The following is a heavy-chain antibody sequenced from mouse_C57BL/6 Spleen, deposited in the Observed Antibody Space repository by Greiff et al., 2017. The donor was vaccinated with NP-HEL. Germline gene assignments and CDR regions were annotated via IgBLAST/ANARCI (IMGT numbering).Heavy chain of an antibody. J-gene: IGHJ3*01. CDR3: AREVVATRAWFAY. Sequence: VKLQQSGAELARPGASVKLSCKASGYTFTSYGISWVKQRTGQGLEWIGEIYPRSGNTYYNEKFKGKATLTADKSSSTAYMELRSLTSEDSAVYVCAREVVATRAWFAYWGQGTLVTVSA. CDR2: IYPRSGNT. CDR1: GYTFTSYG. D-gene: IGHD1-1*01. V-gene: IGHV1-81*01.